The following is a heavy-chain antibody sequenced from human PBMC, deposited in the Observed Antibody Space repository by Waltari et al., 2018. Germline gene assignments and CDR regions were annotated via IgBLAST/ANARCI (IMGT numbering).Heavy chain of an antibody. V-gene: IGHV4-4*07. D-gene: IGHD5-12*01. CDR3: AREGMATIIS. CDR2: IYTSGST. J-gene: IGHJ4*02. Sequence: QVQLQESGPGLVKPSETLSLTCTVSGGSISSYYWSWIRQPAGKGLGWIGRIYTSGSTNYNPSLKSRVTMSVDTSKNQFSLKLSSVTAADTAVYYCAREGMATIISWGQGTLVTVSS. CDR1: GGSISSYY.